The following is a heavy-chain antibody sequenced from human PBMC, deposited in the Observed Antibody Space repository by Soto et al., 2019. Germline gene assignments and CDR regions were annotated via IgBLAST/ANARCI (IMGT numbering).Heavy chain of an antibody. V-gene: IGHV3-23*01. CDR3: GKLDNVDMAIDHADYYDGMDG. CDR1: GFTFRSYA. CDR2: ISGSGGST. Sequence: EVHLLESGGGLVQPGRSLRLSCAAYGFTFRSYAMNWVRQAPGKGLEWVSAISGSGGSTYYADSVKGRFTISRDNSKNTLHRQMNSLRAEETALYYCGKLDNVDMAIDHADYYDGMDGWGRGTTVVVCS. J-gene: IGHJ6*02. D-gene: IGHD2-2*03.